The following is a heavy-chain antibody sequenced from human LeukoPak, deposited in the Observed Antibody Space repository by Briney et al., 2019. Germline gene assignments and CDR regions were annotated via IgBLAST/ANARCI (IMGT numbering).Heavy chain of an antibody. J-gene: IGHJ6*03. CDR3: ARQSIAARGYYYYMDV. D-gene: IGHD6-6*01. Sequence: SETLSLTCAVSGGSISSYYWSWIRQPPGKGLEWIGEINHSGSTNYNPSLKSRVTISVDTSKNQFSLKLSSVTAADTAVYYCARQSIAARGYYYYMDVWGKGTTVTVSS. V-gene: IGHV4-34*01. CDR2: INHSGST. CDR1: GGSISSYY.